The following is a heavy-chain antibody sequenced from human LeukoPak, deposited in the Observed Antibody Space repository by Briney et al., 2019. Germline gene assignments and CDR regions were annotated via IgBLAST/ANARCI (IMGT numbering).Heavy chain of an antibody. CDR2: ISGSSGST. Sequence: PGGSLRLSCAASGFTFSSYAMSWVRQAPGKGLEWVSAISGSSGSTYYADSVKGRFTSSRDNSKNTVYLQMNSLSVEDTAIYYCAKDEWLGNQLYFDYWGLGTLVTVSS. D-gene: IGHD3-10*01. CDR1: GFTFSSYA. V-gene: IGHV3-23*01. J-gene: IGHJ4*02. CDR3: AKDEWLGNQLYFDY.